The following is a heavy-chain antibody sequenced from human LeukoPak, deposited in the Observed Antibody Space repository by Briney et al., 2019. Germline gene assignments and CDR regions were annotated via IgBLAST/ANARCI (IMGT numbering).Heavy chain of an antibody. D-gene: IGHD3-22*01. V-gene: IGHV1-24*01. CDR3: ARDRDDSSGYYRETLFDY. Sequence: GALVKVSCKVSGYTLTELSMHWVRQAPGKGLEWMGGFDPEDGETIYAQKFQGRVTMTEDTSTDTAYMELSRLRSDDTAVYYCARDRDDSSGYYRETLFDYWGQGTLVTVSS. CDR1: GYTLTELS. J-gene: IGHJ4*02. CDR2: FDPEDGET.